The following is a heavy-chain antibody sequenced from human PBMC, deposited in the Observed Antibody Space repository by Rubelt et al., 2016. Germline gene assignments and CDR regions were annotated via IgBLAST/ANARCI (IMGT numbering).Heavy chain of an antibody. J-gene: IGHJ4*02. CDR1: GYSISSGYY. CDR2: IYHSGRT. D-gene: IGHD5-24*01. V-gene: IGHV4-38-2*02. CDR3: ARGGPRWLQPLGEVDY. Sequence: QVQLQESGPGLVKPSETLSLTCTVSGYSISSGYYWGWIRQPPGKGLAWIGSIYHSGRTYYNLSLSGRFTLSVDTARSRCALKLGSVTAADTAVYYCARGGPRWLQPLGEVDYGGREPWSPSPQ.